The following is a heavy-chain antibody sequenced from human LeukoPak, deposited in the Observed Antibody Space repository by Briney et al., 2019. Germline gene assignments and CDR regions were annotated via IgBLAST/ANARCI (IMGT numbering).Heavy chain of an antibody. Sequence: SQTLSLTCTVSGGSITTTNYYWGWIRQAQGKGLEWIGSVSYSGSTYDNPSLKSRVTISVDTSKNQFSLKLSSVTAADTAVYYCARVAFAVDTAMERRAEYFQHWGQGTLVTVSS. CDR3: ARVAFAVDTAMERRAEYFQH. CDR2: VSYSGST. V-gene: IGHV4-39*07. D-gene: IGHD5-18*01. CDR1: GGSITTTNYY. J-gene: IGHJ1*01.